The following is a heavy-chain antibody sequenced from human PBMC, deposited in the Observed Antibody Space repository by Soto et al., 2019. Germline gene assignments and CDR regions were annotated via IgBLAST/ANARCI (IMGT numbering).Heavy chain of an antibody. D-gene: IGHD2-15*01. Sequence: SATLSLTCPIPGSSITSYYWSWIRQPPGKGLEWIGYIYYSGSTNYNPSLKSRVTLSVDTSKNQFSLKLSSVTAADTAVYYCARVEVVTNDAFDIWGQGTMVT. CDR1: GSSITSYY. J-gene: IGHJ3*02. CDR3: ARVEVVTNDAFDI. CDR2: IYYSGST. V-gene: IGHV4-59*07.